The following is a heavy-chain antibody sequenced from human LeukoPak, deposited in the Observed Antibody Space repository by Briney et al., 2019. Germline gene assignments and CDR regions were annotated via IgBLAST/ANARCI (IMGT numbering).Heavy chain of an antibody. CDR2: IYYSGST. D-gene: IGHD5-18*01. Sequence: SETLSLTCTVSGGSISSGDYYWSWIRQPPGKGLEWIGYIYYSGSTYYNPSLKSRVTISVDTSKNQFSLKLSSVTAADTAVYYCARAYREDTAQIDYWGQGTLVTVSS. CDR1: GGSISSGDYY. CDR3: ARAYREDTAQIDY. V-gene: IGHV4-30-4*01. J-gene: IGHJ4*02.